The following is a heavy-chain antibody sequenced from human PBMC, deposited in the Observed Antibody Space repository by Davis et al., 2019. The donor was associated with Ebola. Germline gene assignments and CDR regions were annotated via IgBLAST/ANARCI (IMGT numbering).Heavy chain of an antibody. CDR1: GFTFSSYW. V-gene: IGHV3-7*01. J-gene: IGHJ4*02. Sequence: GESLKISCAASGFTFSSYWMSWVRQAPGKGLEWVANIKQDGSEKYYVDSVKGRFTISRDNSKNTLYLQMNSLRAEDTAVYYCARDYRFGYRENYFDYWGQGTLVTVSS. D-gene: IGHD5-24*01. CDR2: IKQDGSEK. CDR3: ARDYRFGYRENYFDY.